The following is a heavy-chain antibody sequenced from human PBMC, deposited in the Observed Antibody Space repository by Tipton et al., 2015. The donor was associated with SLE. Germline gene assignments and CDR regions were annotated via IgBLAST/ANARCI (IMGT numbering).Heavy chain of an antibody. CDR3: ARYVFGMNVGQTDFYDGMDK. Sequence: QLVQSGAEVKKSGESLKISCQGSGYSFATYWIGWVRQMPGKGMEWMGIIYPADSDTRYSPSFQGQFTISADKSINTAYLQWSSLKASDTAMYYVARYVFGMNVGQTDFYDGMDKWGQATAVTVSS. J-gene: IGHJ6*02. CDR2: IYPADSDT. V-gene: IGHV5-51*03. D-gene: IGHD1-14*01. CDR1: GYSFATYW.